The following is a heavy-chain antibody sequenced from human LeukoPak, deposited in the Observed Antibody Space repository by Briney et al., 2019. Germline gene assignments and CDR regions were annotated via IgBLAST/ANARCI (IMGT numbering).Heavy chain of an antibody. J-gene: IGHJ4*02. CDR1: GGSISSSSYY. D-gene: IGHD3-3*01. Sequence: SETLSLTCTVSGGSISSSSYYWGWIRQPPGKGLEWIGSIYYSGSTYYNPSLKSRVTISVDTSKNQFSLKLSSVTAADTAVYYCARSRFLEWLWAYWGQGTLVTVPS. CDR2: IYYSGST. CDR3: ARSRFLEWLWAY. V-gene: IGHV4-39*01.